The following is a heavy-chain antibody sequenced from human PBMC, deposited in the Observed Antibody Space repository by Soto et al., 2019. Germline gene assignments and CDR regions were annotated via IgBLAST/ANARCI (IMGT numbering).Heavy chain of an antibody. CDR3: ATRQVYSAYDVPDY. D-gene: IGHD5-12*01. V-gene: IGHV4-61*08. CDR1: YSPVSSGANY. Sequence: QVQLQESGPGLVRPSETLSLTCSVSYSPVSSGANYWNWIRQAPGKGLEWIGWIYHDGRTNFSPSLKCRVTMSVDRSSNQFSLRLASVTSEDTAVYYCATRQVYSAYDVPDYWGQGTLVTVSS. CDR2: IYHDGRT. J-gene: IGHJ4*02.